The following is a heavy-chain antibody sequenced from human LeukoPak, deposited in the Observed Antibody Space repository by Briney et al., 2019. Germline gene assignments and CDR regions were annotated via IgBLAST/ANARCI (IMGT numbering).Heavy chain of an antibody. CDR1: GFTFSSYS. CDR2: ISSSSSTI. Sequence: PGGSLRLSCVASGFTFSSYSMNWVRQAPGKGLEWVSYISSSSSTIYYADSVKGRFTISRDNAKNSLYLQMNSLRAEDTAVYYCARAYKVDYYSYYYMDVWGKGTTVTVSS. CDR3: ARAYKVDYYSYYYMDV. J-gene: IGHJ6*03. V-gene: IGHV3-48*04. D-gene: IGHD1-1*01.